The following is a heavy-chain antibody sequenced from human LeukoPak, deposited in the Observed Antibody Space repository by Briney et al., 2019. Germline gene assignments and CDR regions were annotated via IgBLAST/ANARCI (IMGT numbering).Heavy chain of an antibody. V-gene: IGHV1-2*02. CDR1: GYTFTGYY. Sequence: ASVKVSCKASGYTFTGYYMHWVRQAPGQGLEWMGWINPNSGGTNYAQKFQGRVTMTRDTSISTAYMELSRLRSDDTAVYYCARGPSYYYGSGSGDYWGQETLATVSS. CDR2: INPNSGGT. D-gene: IGHD3-10*01. CDR3: ARGPSYYYGSGSGDY. J-gene: IGHJ4*02.